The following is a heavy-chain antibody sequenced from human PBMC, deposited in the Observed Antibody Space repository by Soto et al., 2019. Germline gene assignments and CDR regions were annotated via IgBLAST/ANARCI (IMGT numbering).Heavy chain of an antibody. CDR1: GFTFSSYS. J-gene: IGHJ5*02. D-gene: IGHD3-22*01. CDR2: ISSSSSTI. V-gene: IGHV3-48*01. Sequence: PGGSLRLSCVASGFTFSSYSMNWVRQAPGKGLEWVSYISSSSSTIYYADSVKGRFTISRDNAKNSLYLQMNSLRAEDTAVYYRARAYYYDSSGYLNWFDPWGQGTLVTVSS. CDR3: ARAYYYDSSGYLNWFDP.